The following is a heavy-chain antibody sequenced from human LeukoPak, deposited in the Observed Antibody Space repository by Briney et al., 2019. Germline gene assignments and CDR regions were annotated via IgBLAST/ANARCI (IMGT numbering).Heavy chain of an antibody. V-gene: IGHV3-66*01. Sequence: GSLRLSCAASGFNVSCTYMSWVRQSPGKGLEWVSLIYTGGNTYYPDSVKGRFTLPRDNSKNTIYLQLNTLRVEDAAMYYCASISDLLYYFHSWGQGTLVTVSS. CDR2: IYTGGNT. J-gene: IGHJ4*02. CDR3: ASISDLLYYFHS. CDR1: GFNVSCTY.